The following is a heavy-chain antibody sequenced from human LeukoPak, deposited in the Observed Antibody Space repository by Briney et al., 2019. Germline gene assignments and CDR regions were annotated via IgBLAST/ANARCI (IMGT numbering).Heavy chain of an antibody. J-gene: IGHJ4*02. CDR2: INSDGSST. CDR3: ARERWIPYE. V-gene: IGHV3-74*01. Sequence: GGSLRLSCAASGFTFSGYWMHWVRHAAGKGLVWVSRINSDGSSTTYADSVKGRFPISRDNPKKTLYLQMNSLRADDTAVYYCARERWIPYEWGQGTLVTVSS. CDR1: GFTFSGYW. D-gene: IGHD5-18*01.